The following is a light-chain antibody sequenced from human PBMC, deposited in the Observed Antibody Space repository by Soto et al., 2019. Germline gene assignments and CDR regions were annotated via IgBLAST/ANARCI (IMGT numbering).Light chain of an antibody. V-gene: IGKV3-15*01. J-gene: IGKJ3*01. CDR1: QSVSSN. Sequence: EIVMTQSPATLSVSPGERATLSCRASQSVSSNLAWYQQKPGQAPRLLIYGGSNRATGIPARFSGSGSGTEFTLPISSLQSEDFAVYYCQQYNNWPPIFTFGPGTKVDIK. CDR2: GGS. CDR3: QQYNNWPPIFT.